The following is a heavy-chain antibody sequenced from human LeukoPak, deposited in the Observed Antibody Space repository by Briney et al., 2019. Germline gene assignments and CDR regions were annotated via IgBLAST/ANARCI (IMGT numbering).Heavy chain of an antibody. CDR2: INHSGST. CDR1: GGSFSGYY. D-gene: IGHD5-12*01. Sequence: PSETLSLTCAVYGGSFSGYYWSWIRQPPGKGLEWIGEINHSGSTNYNPSLKSRVTISVDTSKNQFSLKLSSVTAADTAVYYCARRPSPYSGYDPNWFDPWGQGTLVTVSS. CDR3: ARRPSPYSGYDPNWFDP. J-gene: IGHJ5*02. V-gene: IGHV4-34*01.